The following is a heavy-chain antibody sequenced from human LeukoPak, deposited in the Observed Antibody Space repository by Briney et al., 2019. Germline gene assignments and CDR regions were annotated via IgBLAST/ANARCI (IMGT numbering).Heavy chain of an antibody. CDR1: GVSINSHY. CDR2: IYDSGSA. J-gene: IGHJ5*02. V-gene: IGHV4-59*08. D-gene: IGHD1-26*01. CDR3: ARLIGVNWFDP. Sequence: SETLSLTCTVAGVSINSHYWSWIRQPPGKGLEWIGFIYDSGSANYRSSLESRVTMTLDTSKNQFSLKLSSVTAADTAVYYCARLIGVNWFDPWGQGTLVTVSS.